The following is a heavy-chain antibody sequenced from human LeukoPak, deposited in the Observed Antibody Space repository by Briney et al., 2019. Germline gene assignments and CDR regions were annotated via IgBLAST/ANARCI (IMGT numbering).Heavy chain of an antibody. J-gene: IGHJ2*01. Sequence: GGSLRLSCAASGFTFSSYWMSWVRQAPGKGLEWVANIKQDGSEKYYVDSVKGRFTISRDNAKNSLYLQMNSLRAEDTAVYYCARAAYSSTWYSRYFDLWGRGTLVTVSS. CDR3: ARAAYSSTWYSRYFDL. D-gene: IGHD6-13*01. CDR1: GFTFSSYW. V-gene: IGHV3-7*01. CDR2: IKQDGSEK.